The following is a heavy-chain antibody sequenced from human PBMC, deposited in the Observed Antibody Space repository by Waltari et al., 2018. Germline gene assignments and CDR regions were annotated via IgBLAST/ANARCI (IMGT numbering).Heavy chain of an antibody. CDR2: IYCSGST. V-gene: IGHV4-39*01. D-gene: IGHD3-22*01. Sequence: QLQLQESGPGLVKPSETLSLTCTVSGGSIRSSRYYWGWLRQPPGKGLEGLGSIYCSGSTYYTPSLKSRVTISVDTSKNQFSLKLSSVTAADTAVYYCARVGQNPFLFGYDSSGSVKSWGQGTLVTVSS. J-gene: IGHJ5*02. CDR3: ARVGQNPFLFGYDSSGSVKS. CDR1: GGSIRSSRYY.